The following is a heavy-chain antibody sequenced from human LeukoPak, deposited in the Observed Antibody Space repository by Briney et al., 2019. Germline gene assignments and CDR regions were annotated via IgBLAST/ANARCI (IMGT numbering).Heavy chain of an antibody. CDR3: ARARRITMIVVPITGYWFDP. V-gene: IGHV1-18*01. D-gene: IGHD3-22*01. J-gene: IGHJ5*02. CDR2: ISAYNGNT. Sequence: ASVKVSCKASGYTFTSYGISWVRQAPGQGLEWMGWISAYNGNTNYAQKLQGRVTMTTDTSTSTAYMELSSLRSEDTAVYYCARARRITMIVVPITGYWFDPWGQGTLVTVSS. CDR1: GYTFTSYG.